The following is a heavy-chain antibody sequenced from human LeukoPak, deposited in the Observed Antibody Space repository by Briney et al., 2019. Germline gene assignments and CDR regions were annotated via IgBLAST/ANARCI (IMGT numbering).Heavy chain of an antibody. J-gene: IGHJ4*02. CDR1: GGSISSSSYY. Sequence: SETLSLTCTVSGGSISSSSYYWGWLRQPPGKGLEWIGYIYYSGSTNYNPSLKSRVTISVDTSKNQFSLKLSSVTAADTAVYYCARSGNSGGYQFFDYWGQGTLVTVSS. CDR3: ARSGNSGGYQFFDY. V-gene: IGHV4-61*05. CDR2: IYYSGST. D-gene: IGHD4-23*01.